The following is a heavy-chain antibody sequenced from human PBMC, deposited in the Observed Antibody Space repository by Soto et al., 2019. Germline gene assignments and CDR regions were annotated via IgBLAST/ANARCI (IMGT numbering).Heavy chain of an antibody. J-gene: IGHJ3*02. CDR1: GGTFSTYT. D-gene: IGHD6-13*01. CDR3: SLGSWSAETFDI. V-gene: IGHV1-69*02. CDR2: VLPMLDIT. Sequence: QVQLVQSGAEVKKPGSSVKVSCKASGGTFSTYTVVWVRQAPGQGLEWVGRVLPMLDITNTAQSFQGRVTMTADKSTSTVDLELTRLRSEDTAVYYCSLGSWSAETFDIWGRGTMVTVSS.